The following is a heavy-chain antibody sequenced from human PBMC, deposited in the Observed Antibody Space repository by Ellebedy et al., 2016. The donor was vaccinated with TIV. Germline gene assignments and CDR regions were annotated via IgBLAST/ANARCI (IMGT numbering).Heavy chain of an antibody. CDR1: GFSLSDYY. J-gene: IGHJ3*01. D-gene: IGHD4-23*01. V-gene: IGHV3-72*01. Sequence: GESLKISXAASGFSLSDYYMDWVRQAPGKGLEWVGRTANRANSYTTIFAASVKGRFTISRDDSQSSLYLQMNSLKSEDTAVYYCTRPRPCGNGCYGAFDVWGQGTTVTVSS. CDR2: TANRANSYTT. CDR3: TRPRPCGNGCYGAFDV.